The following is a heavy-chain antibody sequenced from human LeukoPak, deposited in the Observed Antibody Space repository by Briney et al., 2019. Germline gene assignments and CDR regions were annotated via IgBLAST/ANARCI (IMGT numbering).Heavy chain of an antibody. D-gene: IGHD3-22*01. CDR2: INHSGST. V-gene: IGHV4-34*01. CDR3: ARGGDSSGYSMDY. CDR1: GGSFSGYY. J-gene: IGHJ4*02. Sequence: PSETLSLTCAVYGGSFSGYYWSWIRQPPGKGLEWTGEINHSGSTNYNPSLKSRVTISVDTSKNQFSLKLSSVTAADTAVYYCARGGDSSGYSMDYWGQGTLVTVSS.